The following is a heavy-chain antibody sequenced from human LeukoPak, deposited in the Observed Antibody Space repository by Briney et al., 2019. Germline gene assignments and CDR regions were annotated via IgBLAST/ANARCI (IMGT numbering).Heavy chain of an antibody. J-gene: IGHJ5*02. D-gene: IGHD2-15*01. CDR1: GFTVSSYS. Sequence: GGSLRLSCAASGFTVSSYSMNWVRQAPGKGLEWVSSISSSSSYIYYADSVKGRFTISRDNAKNTLYLQMNSLRAEDTAVYYCAKRYRVAPFGWFDPWGQGTLVTVSS. V-gene: IGHV3-21*04. CDR2: ISSSSSYI. CDR3: AKRYRVAPFGWFDP.